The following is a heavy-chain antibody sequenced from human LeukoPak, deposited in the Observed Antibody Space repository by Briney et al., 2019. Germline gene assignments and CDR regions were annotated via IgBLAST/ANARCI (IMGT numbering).Heavy chain of an antibody. D-gene: IGHD6-19*01. J-gene: IGHJ6*02. CDR3: ARDTQQWLVEIYHYYYGMDV. V-gene: IGHV1-18*01. CDR1: GYTFTSYG. Sequence: GASVKVSCKASGYTFTSYGISWVRQAPGQGLEWMGWISAYNGNTNYAQKLQGRVTMTTDTSTSTAYMELRSLRSDDTAVYYCARDTQQWLVEIYHYYYGMDVWGQGTTVTVSS. CDR2: ISAYNGNT.